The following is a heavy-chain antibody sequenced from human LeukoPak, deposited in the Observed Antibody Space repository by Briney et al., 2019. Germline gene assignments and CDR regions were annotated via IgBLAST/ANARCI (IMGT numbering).Heavy chain of an antibody. J-gene: IGHJ4*02. CDR1: GFTFSSYA. D-gene: IGHD3-10*01. CDR2: ISYDGSNK. CDR3: ARGHGSGSYYNLPFDY. V-gene: IGHV3-30*04. Sequence: GGSLRLSCAASGFTFSSYAMHWVRQAPGKGLEWVAVISYDGSNKYYADSVKGRFTISRDNSKNTLYLQMNSLRAEDTAVYYCARGHGSGSYYNLPFDYWGQGTLVTVSS.